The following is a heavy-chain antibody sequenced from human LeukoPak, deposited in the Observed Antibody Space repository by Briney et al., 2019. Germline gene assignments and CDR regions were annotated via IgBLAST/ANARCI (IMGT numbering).Heavy chain of an antibody. Sequence: GGSLRLSCAASGFTFRRYWMSWARQASGKGLEWVANIKQDGSEKYYVDSVKGRFTISRDNAKNSLYLQMNSLRAEDTAVYYCAKDEIGAVAGLLDYWGQGILVTVSS. CDR3: AKDEIGAVAGLLDY. J-gene: IGHJ4*02. D-gene: IGHD6-19*01. V-gene: IGHV3-7*01. CDR2: IKQDGSEK. CDR1: GFTFRRYW.